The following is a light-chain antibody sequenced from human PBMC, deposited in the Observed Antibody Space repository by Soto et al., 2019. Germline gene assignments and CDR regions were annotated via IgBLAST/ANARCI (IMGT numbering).Light chain of an antibody. CDR2: DVS. CDR3: SSYTGSSTHV. CDR1: SSDVGAYNF. Sequence: QSALTQPASVSGSPGQSITISCTGTSSDVGAYNFVSWYQQHPGKVPKLMIFDVSSRPSGVSDRFSGSKSGNTASLTISGLQAEDEGDYYCSSYTGSSTHVFGSGTKPT. V-gene: IGLV2-14*03. J-gene: IGLJ1*01.